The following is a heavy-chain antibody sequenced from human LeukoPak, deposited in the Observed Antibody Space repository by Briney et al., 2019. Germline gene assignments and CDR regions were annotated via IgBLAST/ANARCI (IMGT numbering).Heavy chain of an antibody. V-gene: IGHV4-59*01. CDR1: GGSISSYY. J-gene: IGHJ4*02. D-gene: IGHD1/OR15-1a*01. CDR2: IYYGGST. Sequence: SETLSLTCTVSGGSISSYYWSWIRQPPGKGLEWIGYIYYGGSTNYNPSLKSRVTISVDTSKNQFSLKLSSVTAADTAVYYCARENINALFDYWGQGTLVTVSS. CDR3: ARENINALFDY.